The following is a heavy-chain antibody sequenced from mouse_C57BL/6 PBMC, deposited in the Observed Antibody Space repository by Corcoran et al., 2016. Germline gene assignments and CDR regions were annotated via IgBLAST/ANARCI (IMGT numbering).Heavy chain of an antibody. CDR1: GYTFTSYD. V-gene: IGHV1-85*01. Sequence: QVQLQQSGPELVKPGASVKLSCKASGYTFTSYDINWVKQRPGQGLEWIGWIYPRDGSTKYNEKFKGNATLTVDSSSNTAYMELHSLTSEESAVYFCARMGDYSNFFWFAYWGQGTLVTVSA. J-gene: IGHJ3*01. CDR3: ARMGDYSNFFWFAY. D-gene: IGHD2-5*01. CDR2: IYPRDGST.